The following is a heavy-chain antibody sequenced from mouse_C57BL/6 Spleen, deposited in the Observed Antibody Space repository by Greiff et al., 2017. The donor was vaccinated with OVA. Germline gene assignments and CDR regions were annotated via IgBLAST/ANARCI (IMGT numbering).Heavy chain of an antibody. V-gene: IGHV1-76*01. CDR1: GYTFTDYY. Sequence: VKLQESGAELVRPGASVKLSCKASGYTFTDYYINWVKQRPGQGLEWIARIYPGSGNTYYNEKFKGKATLTAEKSSSTAYMQLSSLTSEDSAVYFCARSLLDYGSPLDYWGQGTTLTVSS. J-gene: IGHJ2*01. D-gene: IGHD1-1*01. CDR3: ARSLLDYGSPLDY. CDR2: IYPGSGNT.